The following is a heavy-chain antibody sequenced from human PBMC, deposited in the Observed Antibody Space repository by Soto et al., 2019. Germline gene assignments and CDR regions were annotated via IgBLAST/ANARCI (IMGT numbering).Heavy chain of an antibody. CDR2: TYHSGST. Sequence: QLQLQESGSGLVKPSQTLSLTCAVSGGSISSGGYSWSWIRQPPGKGLEWIGYTYHSGSTYYNPSLKSRVTISVDRSKNQFSLKLSSVTAADTAVYYCASESFNLGPRGYFDLWGRGTLVTVSS. J-gene: IGHJ2*01. CDR3: ASESFNLGPRGYFDL. D-gene: IGHD3-10*01. CDR1: GGSISSGGYS. V-gene: IGHV4-30-2*01.